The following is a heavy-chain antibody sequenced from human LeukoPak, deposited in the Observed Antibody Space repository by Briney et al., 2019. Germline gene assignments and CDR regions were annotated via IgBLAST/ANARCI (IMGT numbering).Heavy chain of an antibody. CDR2: IIPIFGTA. J-gene: IGHJ4*02. CDR1: GGTFSSYA. Sequence: GASVKVSCKASGGTFSSYATSWVRQAPGQGLEWMGGIIPIFGTANYAQKFQGRVTITTDESTSTAYMELSSLRSEDTAVYYCARGRLGCCSNSGCSFDYWGQGTLVTVSS. CDR3: ARGRLGCCSNSGCSFDY. D-gene: IGHD2-2*01. V-gene: IGHV1-69*05.